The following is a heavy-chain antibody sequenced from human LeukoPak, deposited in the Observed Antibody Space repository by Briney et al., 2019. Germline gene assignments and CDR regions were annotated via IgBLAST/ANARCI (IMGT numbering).Heavy chain of an antibody. J-gene: IGHJ4*02. V-gene: IGHV4-4*09. Sequence: SETLSLTCTVSGGSISSYYWSWIRQPPGKGLEWIGYIYTSGSTNYNPSLKSRVTLSVDTSKNQFSLKLSSVTAADTAVYYCARHLGATRTFDYWGQGTLVTVSS. D-gene: IGHD1-26*01. CDR3: ARHLGATRTFDY. CDR2: IYTSGST. CDR1: GGSISSYY.